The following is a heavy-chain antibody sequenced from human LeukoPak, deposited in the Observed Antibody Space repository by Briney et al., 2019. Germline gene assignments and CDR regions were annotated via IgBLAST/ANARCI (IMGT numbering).Heavy chain of an antibody. D-gene: IGHD2-15*01. J-gene: IGHJ4*02. CDR2: IRYDGSTK. Sequence: GGSLRLSCAASGFTFSTYGMHWVRQAPGKGLEWVAFIRYDGSTKYYIDSVKGRFTVSRDNSKSTLFLQMNTLRTEDTAVYYCATYGVVERATDYWGQGTLVTVSS. V-gene: IGHV3-30*02. CDR3: ATYGVVERATDY. CDR1: GFTFSTYG.